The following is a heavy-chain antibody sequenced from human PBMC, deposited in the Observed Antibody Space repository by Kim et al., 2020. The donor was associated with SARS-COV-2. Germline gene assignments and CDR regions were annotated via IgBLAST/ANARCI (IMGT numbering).Heavy chain of an antibody. V-gene: IGHV4-59*01. J-gene: IGHJ4*02. Sequence: PSLKSRVTISVDTSKNQFSLKLSSVTAADTAVYYCAREPYDYVWGSSFDYWGQGTLVTVSS. D-gene: IGHD3-16*01. CDR3: AREPYDYVWGSSFDY.